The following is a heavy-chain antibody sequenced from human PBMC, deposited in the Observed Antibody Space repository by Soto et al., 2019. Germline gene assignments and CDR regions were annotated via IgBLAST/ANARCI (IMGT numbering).Heavy chain of an antibody. CDR1: GGTFSSYA. D-gene: IGHD1-1*01. J-gene: IGHJ5*02. CDR3: ASGPTTGTRPNWIDP. Sequence: ASVKVSCKASGGTFSSYAISWVRQAPGQGLEWMGGIIPIFGTANYAQKFQGRVTITADESTSTAYMELSSLRSEDTAVYYCASGPTTGTRPNWIDPWGQGTLVTVSS. CDR2: IIPIFGTA. V-gene: IGHV1-69*13.